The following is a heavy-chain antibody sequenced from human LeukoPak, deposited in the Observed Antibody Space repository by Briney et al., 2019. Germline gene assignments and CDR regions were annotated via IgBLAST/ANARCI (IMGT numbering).Heavy chain of an antibody. Sequence: GRSLRLSCAASGFTFSDYYMSWIRQAPGKGLEWVSYISSSGSTIYYADSVKGRFTISRDNAKNSLYLQMNSLRAEDTAVYYCARDSTADFWSGLYYFDYWGQGTLVTVSS. V-gene: IGHV3-11*01. CDR3: ARDSTADFWSGLYYFDY. CDR1: GFTFSDYY. CDR2: ISSSGSTI. D-gene: IGHD3-3*01. J-gene: IGHJ4*02.